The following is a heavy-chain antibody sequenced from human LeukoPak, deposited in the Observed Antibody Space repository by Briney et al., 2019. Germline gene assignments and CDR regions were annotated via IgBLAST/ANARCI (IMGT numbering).Heavy chain of an antibody. CDR3: ARDSQDISGLDP. D-gene: IGHD5-12*01. V-gene: IGHV1-3*01. Sequence: ASVKVSCKASVYTFTSYAVHWVRQAPRQRLEWMGWINAGNGNTKYSQKFQGRVTITRDTSASTAYMELSSLRSEDTAVYYCARDSQDISGLDPWGQGTLVTVSS. CDR2: INAGNGNT. J-gene: IGHJ5*02. CDR1: VYTFTSYA.